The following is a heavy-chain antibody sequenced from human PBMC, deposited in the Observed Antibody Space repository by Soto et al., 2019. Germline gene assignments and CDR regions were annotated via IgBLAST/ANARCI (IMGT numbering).Heavy chain of an antibody. V-gene: IGHV4-59*01. CDR1: GGSISSYY. CDR2: IYYSGST. Sequence: SETLSLTCTVSGGSISSYYWSWIRQPPGKGLEWIGYIYYSGSTNYNPSLKSRVTISVDTSKNQFSLKLSSVTAADTAVYYCARGRILGFLDYWGQGTLVTVSS. D-gene: IGHD2-8*02. J-gene: IGHJ4*02. CDR3: ARGRILGFLDY.